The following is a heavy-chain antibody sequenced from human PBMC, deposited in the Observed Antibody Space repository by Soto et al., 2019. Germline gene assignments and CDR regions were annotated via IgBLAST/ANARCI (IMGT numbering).Heavy chain of an antibody. J-gene: IGHJ6*02. Sequence: QVQLVESGGGVVQPGRSLRLSCAASGFTFSSYAMHWVRQAPGKGLEWVAVISYDGSNKYYADSVKGRFTISRDNSKNTLYLQMNSLRAEDTAVYYCARYGAGGYPLGMDVWGQGTTVTVSS. V-gene: IGHV3-30-3*01. CDR3: ARYGAGGYPLGMDV. CDR1: GFTFSSYA. CDR2: ISYDGSNK. D-gene: IGHD3-10*01.